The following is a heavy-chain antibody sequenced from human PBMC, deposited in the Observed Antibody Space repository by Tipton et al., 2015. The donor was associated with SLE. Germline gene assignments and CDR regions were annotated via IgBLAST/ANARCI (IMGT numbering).Heavy chain of an antibody. CDR2: IYYSGST. Sequence: TLSLTCTVSGGSISSHYWSWIRQPPGKGLEWIGYIYYSGSTNYNPSLKSRVTISVDTSKNQFSLKLSSVTAADTAVYYCARDQAGAGSYYFDYWGQGTLVTVSS. V-gene: IGHV4-59*11. J-gene: IGHJ4*02. D-gene: IGHD6-19*01. CDR1: GGSISSHY. CDR3: ARDQAGAGSYYFDY.